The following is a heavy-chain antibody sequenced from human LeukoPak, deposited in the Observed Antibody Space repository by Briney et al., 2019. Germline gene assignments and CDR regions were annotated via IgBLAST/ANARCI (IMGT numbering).Heavy chain of an antibody. D-gene: IGHD1-26*01. Sequence: SGPTLVKPTQTLTLTCTFSGFSLSGSGVGVGWIRQPPGKALEWLALIYWDDDKRYSPSLKSRLTITKDTSKNQVVLTTTNMDPVDTATYYCAHEPLGNDAFDIWGQGTMVTVSS. J-gene: IGHJ3*02. CDR3: AHEPLGNDAFDI. CDR2: IYWDDDK. CDR1: GFSLSGSGVG. V-gene: IGHV2-5*02.